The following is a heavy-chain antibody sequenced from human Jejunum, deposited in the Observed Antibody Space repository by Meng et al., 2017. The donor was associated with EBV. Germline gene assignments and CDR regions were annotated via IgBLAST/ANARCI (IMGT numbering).Heavy chain of an antibody. CDR1: GGSISSGGYS. J-gene: IGHJ4*02. CDR3: ARGAYFDY. CDR2: IYYSGSA. V-gene: IGHV4-30-2*01. Sequence: QLQLQESCSGLVKPSETLSLTCAVSGGSISSGGYSRHWIRQPPGKGLQWIGYIYYSGSAFYNPSLKSRVTLSVDRSKNQFSLNLSSVTAADTAVYYCARGAYFDYWGQGTLVTASS.